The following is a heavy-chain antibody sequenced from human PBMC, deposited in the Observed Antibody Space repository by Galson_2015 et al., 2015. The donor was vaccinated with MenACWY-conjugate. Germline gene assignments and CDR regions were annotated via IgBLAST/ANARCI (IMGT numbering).Heavy chain of an antibody. CDR3: ASQGIAVASVIDY. CDR2: TYYRSKWYK. J-gene: IGHJ4*02. CDR1: GDSVSSNSAA. D-gene: IGHD6-19*01. Sequence: CAISGDSVSSNSAAWNWIRQSPSRGLEWLGRTYYRSKWYKYYAASVKSRMTISVDTSKNQFSLQLNSVTPEDTAMYYCASQGIAVASVIDYWGQGILVTVSS. V-gene: IGHV6-1*01.